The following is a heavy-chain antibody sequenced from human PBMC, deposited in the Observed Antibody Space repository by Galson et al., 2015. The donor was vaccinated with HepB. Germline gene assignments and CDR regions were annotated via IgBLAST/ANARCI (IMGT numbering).Heavy chain of an antibody. J-gene: IGHJ6*03. CDR2: ISSSSNYI. V-gene: IGHV3-11*06. CDR1: GFTFSDYC. D-gene: IGHD6-13*01. Sequence: SLRLSCAASGFTFSDYCMTWIRQAPGKGLEWVSSISSSSNYIYYADSVKGRFTISRDNVKKSLYLQMNSLRAEDTAVYYCARDKFRAADVPRYMDVWGKGTTVTVSS. CDR3: ARDKFRAADVPRYMDV.